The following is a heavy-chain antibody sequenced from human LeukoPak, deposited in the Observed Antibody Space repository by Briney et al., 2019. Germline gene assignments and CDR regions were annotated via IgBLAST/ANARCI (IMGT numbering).Heavy chain of an antibody. CDR1: GFTFSSYW. J-gene: IGHJ5*02. Sequence: GGSLRLSCAASGFTFSSYWMSWVRQAPGKGLEWVANIKQDGSEKYYVDSVKGRFTISRDNAKNSLYLQMNSLRAKDTAVYYCARAHTSPYYDFWSREPPNWFDPWGQGTLVTVSS. CDR2: IKQDGSEK. V-gene: IGHV3-7*04. CDR3: ARAHTSPYYDFWSREPPNWFDP. D-gene: IGHD3-3*01.